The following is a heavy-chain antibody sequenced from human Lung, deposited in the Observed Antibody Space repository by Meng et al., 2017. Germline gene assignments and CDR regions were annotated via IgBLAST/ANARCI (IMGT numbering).Heavy chain of an antibody. CDR2: INSDGTKP. D-gene: IGHD1-1*01. J-gene: IGHJ4*02. CDR3: TNDRLNH. V-gene: IGHV3-74*01. Sequence: EVQLGESGGGLVPPSRSLCIGCASSGFNFTDHWLHSVRKGPGKGLVWVSRINSDGTKPTYADSVKGRFSISRDNAKNTLYLQMNNLRAEDTAFYYCTNDRLNHWGQGALVTVSS. CDR1: GFNFTDHW.